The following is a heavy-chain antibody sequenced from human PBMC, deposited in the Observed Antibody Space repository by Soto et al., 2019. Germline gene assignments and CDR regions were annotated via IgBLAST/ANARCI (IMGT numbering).Heavy chain of an antibody. CDR1: VDSISTTTYY. CDR2: GIYTGST. D-gene: IGHD2-8*01. Sequence: SETLSLTCTVSVDSISTTTYYWAWIRQPPWKGLEWIGSGIYTGSTXYNPSLQXXVTISVDTSRDXFSLRXSSLTASDTALYYCARNAVYLHWDYWGQGALVX. J-gene: IGHJ4*02. V-gene: IGHV4-39*01. CDR3: ARNAVYLHWDY.